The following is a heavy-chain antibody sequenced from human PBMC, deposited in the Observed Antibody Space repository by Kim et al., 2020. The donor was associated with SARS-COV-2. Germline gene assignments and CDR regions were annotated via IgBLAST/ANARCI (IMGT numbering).Heavy chain of an antibody. J-gene: IGHJ6*02. Sequence: GGSLRLSCAASGFTFSSCAMSWVRQAPGKGLEWVSAISGSGDSTYYADSVKGRFTISRDNSKNTLYLQMNSLRAEDTAVYYCAKDLIAVAASYYYYGMDVWGQGTTVTVSS. V-gene: IGHV3-23*01. CDR1: GFTFSSCA. CDR2: ISGSGDST. CDR3: AKDLIAVAASYYYYGMDV. D-gene: IGHD6-19*01.